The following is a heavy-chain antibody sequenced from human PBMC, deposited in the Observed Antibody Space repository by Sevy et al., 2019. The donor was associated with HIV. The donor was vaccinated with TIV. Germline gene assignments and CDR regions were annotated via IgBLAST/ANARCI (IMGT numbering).Heavy chain of an antibody. CDR2: IRYDGSNK. Sequence: GGSLRLSCAASGFTFSSYGMHWVRQAPGKGLEWVAFIRYDGSNKYYTDSVKGRFTISRDNSKNTLYLQMNSLRAEETAVYYCAKGHDVLRFLEWRFDYWGQGTLVTVSS. D-gene: IGHD3-3*01. V-gene: IGHV3-30*02. CDR3: AKGHDVLRFLEWRFDY. J-gene: IGHJ4*02. CDR1: GFTFSSYG.